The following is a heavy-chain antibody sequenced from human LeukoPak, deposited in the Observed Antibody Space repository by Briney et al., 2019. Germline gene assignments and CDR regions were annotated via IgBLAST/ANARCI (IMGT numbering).Heavy chain of an antibody. V-gene: IGHV4-4*07. Sequence: SETLSLTCTVSGGSISSYYWSWIRQPAGKGLEWIGHIYASGSTNYNPSLKSRVTISVDKSKNQFYLKLSSVTAADTAMYYCARGGVTYYYDSRKGYFDYWGQGTLVTVSS. CDR1: GGSISSYY. CDR2: IYASGST. J-gene: IGHJ4*02. CDR3: ARGGVTYYYDSRKGYFDY. D-gene: IGHD3-22*01.